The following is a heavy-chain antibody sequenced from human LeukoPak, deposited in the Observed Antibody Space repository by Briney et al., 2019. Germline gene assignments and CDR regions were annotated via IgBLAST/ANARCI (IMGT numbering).Heavy chain of an antibody. Sequence: SSQTLSLTCTVSGGSFSSGDYYWSWIRQPPGKGLEWIGYIYYSGSAYYNPSLRGRVALSVDTSKNQFSLKLTSVTAADTAVYFCARDHDGEGFCFGYWGQGTLVTVSS. D-gene: IGHD3-3*01. V-gene: IGHV4-30-4*01. CDR2: IYYSGSA. CDR1: GGSFSSGDYY. CDR3: ARDHDGEGFCFGY. J-gene: IGHJ4*02.